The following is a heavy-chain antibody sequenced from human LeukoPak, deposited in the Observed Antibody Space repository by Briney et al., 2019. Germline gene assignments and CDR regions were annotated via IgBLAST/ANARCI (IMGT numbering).Heavy chain of an antibody. CDR1: GFTFSSYA. D-gene: IGHD5-24*01. CDR3: AKVWGIDGYNYFDS. V-gene: IGHV3-23*01. Sequence: PGGSLRLSCAASGFTFSSYAMHWVRQAPGKGLEWVSVISGSGGTTYYADSVKGRFTISRDNSKNTLYLQMNSLRAEDTAVYYCAKVWGIDGYNYFDSWGQGTLVTVSS. CDR2: ISGSGGTT. J-gene: IGHJ4*02.